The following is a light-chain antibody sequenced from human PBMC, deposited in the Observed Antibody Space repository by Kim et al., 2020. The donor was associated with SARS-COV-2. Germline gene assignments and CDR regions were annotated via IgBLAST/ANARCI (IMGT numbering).Light chain of an antibody. Sequence: LGQTVRITCQGDSLRSYYASWYQQKPGQAPVLVIYGKNNRPSGIPDRFSGSSSGNTASLNITGAQAEDEAYYYCNSRDSSGNHRWVFGGGTQLTVL. CDR1: SLRSYY. J-gene: IGLJ3*02. V-gene: IGLV3-19*01. CDR2: GKN. CDR3: NSRDSSGNHRWV.